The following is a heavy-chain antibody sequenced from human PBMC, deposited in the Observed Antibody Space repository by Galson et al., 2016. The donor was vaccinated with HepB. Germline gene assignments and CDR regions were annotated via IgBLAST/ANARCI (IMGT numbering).Heavy chain of an antibody. CDR3: VRLVTGEWVGHNWFDP. V-gene: IGHV2-5*02. CDR1: GFSLNTRGAG. J-gene: IGHJ5*02. Sequence: PALVKPTQTLKLTCTFSGFSLNTRGAGVGWSRQPPGKGLEWLALVYWDDVKYYRPSLKNRLTITRPTSKSQVVLTMTSMDPLDTATYYCVRLVTGEWVGHNWFDPWGPGILVTVSS. D-gene: IGHD2-21*02. CDR2: VYWDDVK.